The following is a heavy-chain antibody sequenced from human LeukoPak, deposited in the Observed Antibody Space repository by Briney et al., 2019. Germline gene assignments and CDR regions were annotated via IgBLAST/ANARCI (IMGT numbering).Heavy chain of an antibody. Sequence: ASVKVSCKASGGTFSSYAISWVRQAPGQGLEWMGIINPSGGSTSYAQKFQGRVTMTRDMSTSTVYMELSSLRSEDTAVYYCARVKGILIGEEDYFDYWGQGTLVTVSS. CDR3: ARVKGILIGEEDYFDY. D-gene: IGHD3-9*01. V-gene: IGHV1-46*01. J-gene: IGHJ4*02. CDR1: GGTFSSYA. CDR2: INPSGGST.